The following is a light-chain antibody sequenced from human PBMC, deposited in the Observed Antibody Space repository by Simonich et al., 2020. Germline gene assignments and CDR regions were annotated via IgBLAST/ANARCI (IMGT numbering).Light chain of an antibody. V-gene: IGLV2-23*02. CDR1: SSDVGSYNL. J-gene: IGLJ2*01. CDR3: SSYAGSNNLV. CDR2: EVS. Sequence: QSALTQPASVSGSPGQSITISCPGTSSDVGSYNLVSWYQQHPGQAPKLMIYEVSKRPSGSPDLFSGSKSGNTASLTVSGLQAEDEADYYCSSYAGSNNLVFGGGTKLTVL.